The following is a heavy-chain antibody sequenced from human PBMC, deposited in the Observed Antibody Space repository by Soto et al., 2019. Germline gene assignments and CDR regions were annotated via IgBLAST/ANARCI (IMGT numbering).Heavy chain of an antibody. Sequence: EVQLLESGGGLVQPGGSLRLSCAASGFTFSSYAMSWVRQAPGKGLEWVSAISGSGGSTYYADSVKGRFTISRDNSKNTLYLQMNSLRAEDTAVYYCAKDWLVGDYYYYGMDVWGQGTTVTVSS. CDR2: ISGSGGST. CDR1: GFTFSSYA. J-gene: IGHJ6*02. CDR3: AKDWLVGDYYYYGMDV. V-gene: IGHV3-23*01. D-gene: IGHD6-19*01.